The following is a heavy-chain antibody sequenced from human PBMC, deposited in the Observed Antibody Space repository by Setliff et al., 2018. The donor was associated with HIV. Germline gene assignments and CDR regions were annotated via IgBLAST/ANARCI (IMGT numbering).Heavy chain of an antibody. CDR1: GVSVNNDDDY. D-gene: IGHD6-6*01. CDR2: IHQSGTA. V-gene: IGHV4-39*01. Sequence: SLTCAVSGVSVNNDDDYWGWIRQPPGKGLEWIAIIHQSGTAHKRPSLKSRVTISIDTSENLFSLKLSGVTAADTAVYYCARHDTEYSSYPIDYWGQGNLVTVSS. J-gene: IGHJ4*02. CDR3: ARHDTEYSSYPIDY.